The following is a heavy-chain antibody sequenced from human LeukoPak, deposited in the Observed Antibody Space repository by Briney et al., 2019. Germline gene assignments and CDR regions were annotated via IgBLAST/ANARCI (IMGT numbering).Heavy chain of an antibody. V-gene: IGHV3-23*01. Sequence: GGSLRLSCAASGFTFSSYAMSWVRQAPGKGLEWVSAISGSGGSTYYADSVKGRFTISRDNSKNTLYLQMNSLRAKDTAVYYCAKLLIANTAMVLANWGQGTLVTVSS. J-gene: IGHJ4*02. CDR2: ISGSGGST. CDR1: GFTFSSYA. D-gene: IGHD5-18*01. CDR3: AKLLIANTAMVLAN.